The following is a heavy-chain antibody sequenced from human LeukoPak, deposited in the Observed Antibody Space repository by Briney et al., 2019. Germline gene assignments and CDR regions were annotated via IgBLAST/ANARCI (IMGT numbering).Heavy chain of an antibody. D-gene: IGHD2-2*01. CDR1: GFTSSSYG. Sequence: GGSLRLTCAASGFTSSSYGMHWVRQAPGKGLEWVAFIRYDGSNKYYADSVKGRFTISRDNSKNTLYLQMNSLRAEDTAVYYCAKESVYCSSTSCYDIDYWGQGTLVTVSS. J-gene: IGHJ4*02. CDR2: IRYDGSNK. V-gene: IGHV3-30*02. CDR3: AKESVYCSSTSCYDIDY.